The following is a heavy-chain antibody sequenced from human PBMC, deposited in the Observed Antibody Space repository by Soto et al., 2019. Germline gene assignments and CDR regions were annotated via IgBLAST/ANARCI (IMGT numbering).Heavy chain of an antibody. J-gene: IGHJ5*02. CDR1: GGTFSNNF. D-gene: IGHD3-3*01. CDR2: VIPSSGKT. V-gene: IGHV1-69*01. Sequence: QVQLVQSGAEVKKPGSSVKVSCKASGGTFSNNFITWVRQAPGQGLEWMGGVIPSSGKTKYAQKFQGRVQITADESTSTAYMQCSSLTSEDTAVYYCVRDRGFLEWSHQFDPWGQGTRVTVSS. CDR3: VRDRGFLEWSHQFDP.